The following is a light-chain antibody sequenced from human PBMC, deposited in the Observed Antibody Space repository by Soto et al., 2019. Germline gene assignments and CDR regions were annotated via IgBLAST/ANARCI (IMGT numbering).Light chain of an antibody. CDR2: DVS. CDR1: SSDVGGYNY. CDR3: SSYTSSSTPNDV. J-gene: IGLJ1*01. V-gene: IGLV2-14*01. Sequence: QSALTQPASVSGSPGQSITISCTGTSSDVGGYNYVSWYQQHPGKAPKLMIYDVSNRPSGVSNRFSGSKSDNTASLTISGLQAEDEADYYCSSYTSSSTPNDVFGTGTKLTVL.